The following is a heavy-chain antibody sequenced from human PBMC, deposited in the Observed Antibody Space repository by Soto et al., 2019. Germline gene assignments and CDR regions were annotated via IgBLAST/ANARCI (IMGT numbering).Heavy chain of an antibody. CDR3: ARDPTVGGVLYYYYGMDV. V-gene: IGHV4-30-4*01. CDR1: GGSISSGDYY. D-gene: IGHD3-16*01. J-gene: IGHJ6*02. CDR2: IYYSGST. Sequence: PSETLSLTCTVSGGSISSGDYYWSWIRQPPGKGLEWIGYIYYSGSTYYNPSLKSRVTISVDTSKNQFSLKLSSVTAADTAVYYCARDPTVGGVLYYYYGMDVWGQGTTVTVSS.